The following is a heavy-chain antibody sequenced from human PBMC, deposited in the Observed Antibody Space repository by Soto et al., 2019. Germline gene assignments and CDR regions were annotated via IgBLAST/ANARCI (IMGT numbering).Heavy chain of an antibody. J-gene: IGHJ6*02. Sequence: PSETLSLTCAVYGGSFSGYYWSWIRQPPGKGLEWIGEINHSGSTNYNPSLKSRVTISVDTSKNQFSLKLSSVTAADTAVYYCARGRYYYGSGKAPDYYYGMDVWGQGTTVTVS. CDR1: GGSFSGYY. V-gene: IGHV4-34*01. D-gene: IGHD3-10*01. CDR2: INHSGST. CDR3: ARGRYYYGSGKAPDYYYGMDV.